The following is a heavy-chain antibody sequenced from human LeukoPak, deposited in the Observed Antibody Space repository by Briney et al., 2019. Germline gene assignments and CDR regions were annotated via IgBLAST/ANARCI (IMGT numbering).Heavy chain of an antibody. CDR1: GFTFSSYA. Sequence: GGSLRLSCAASGFTFSSYAMSWVRQAPGKGLEWVSAISGSGGSTYYADSVKGRFTISRDNSKNTLYLQMNSLRAEDTAVYYCAKDAPYYDFWSGYYSWFDPWGQGTLVTVSS. J-gene: IGHJ5*02. V-gene: IGHV3-23*01. CDR2: ISGSGGST. CDR3: AKDAPYYDFWSGYYSWFDP. D-gene: IGHD3-3*01.